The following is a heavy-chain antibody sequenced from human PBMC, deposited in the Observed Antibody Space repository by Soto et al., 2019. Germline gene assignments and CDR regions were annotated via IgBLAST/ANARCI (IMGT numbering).Heavy chain of an antibody. J-gene: IGHJ5*02. D-gene: IGHD1-1*01. CDR2: MNTNSANT. CDR3: ARMATYGTLNWFDP. V-gene: IGHV1-8*01. Sequence: ASVKVSCKASGYAFGDYDISWVRQAPGQGLEWMGWMNTNSANTGYAQKFQGRVSMTRDMSISTAYMELSRLRPEDTAIYYCARMATYGTLNWFDPWGQGALVTVSS. CDR1: GYAFGDYD.